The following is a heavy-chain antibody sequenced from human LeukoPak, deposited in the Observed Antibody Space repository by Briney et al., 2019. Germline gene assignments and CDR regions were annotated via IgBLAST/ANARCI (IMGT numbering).Heavy chain of an antibody. V-gene: IGHV1-69*13. CDR2: IIPIFGTA. D-gene: IGHD3-10*01. CDR1: GGTFSSYA. J-gene: IGHJ4*02. CDR3: ARIRDYYGSGSYSYYFDY. Sequence: SVKVSCKASGGTFSSYAISWVRQAPGQGLEWMGGIIPIFGTANYAQKFQGRVTITADESTSTAYMELSSLRFEDTAVYYCARIRDYYGSGSYSYYFDYWGQGTLVTVSS.